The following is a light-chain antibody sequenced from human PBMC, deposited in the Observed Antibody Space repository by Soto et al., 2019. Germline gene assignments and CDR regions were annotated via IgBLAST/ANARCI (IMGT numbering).Light chain of an antibody. V-gene: IGKV3-15*01. J-gene: IGKJ4*01. CDR2: DAA. Sequence: EIVMTQSPANLSVSPGDRATLSCRASQSVSSSLAWYQQIPGQAPRLLIYDAATRATGIPARFGGSGSGTEFTLTISSLQSEDFAVYYCQQYNNWPPLTFGGGTKVELK. CDR3: QQYNNWPPLT. CDR1: QSVSSS.